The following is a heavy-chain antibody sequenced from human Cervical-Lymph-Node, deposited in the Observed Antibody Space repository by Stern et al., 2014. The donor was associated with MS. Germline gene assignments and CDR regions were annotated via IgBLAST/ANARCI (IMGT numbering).Heavy chain of an antibody. D-gene: IGHD1-7*01. V-gene: IGHV1-69*01. CDR2: IIPIFGTA. CDR1: GGTFSSYA. CDR3: ARDQGLTGTTLFDY. Sequence: QVQLVQSGAEVKKPGSSVKVSCKASGGTFSSYAISWGRLAPGKGLEWMGGIIPIFGTANYAQKFQGRVTITADESTSTAYMELSSLRSEDTAVYYCARDQGLTGTTLFDYWGQGTLVTVSS. J-gene: IGHJ4*02.